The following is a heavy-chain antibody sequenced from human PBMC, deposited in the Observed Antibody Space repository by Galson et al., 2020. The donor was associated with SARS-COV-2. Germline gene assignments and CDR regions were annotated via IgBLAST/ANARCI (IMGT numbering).Heavy chain of an antibody. CDR3: AKDGGGWYASGWYYFDC. V-gene: IGHV3-23*01. D-gene: IGHD6-19*01. Sequence: GGSLRLSCGASGFTFNNYAMNWVRQAPGKGLEWVSGLTGTGHKTYYADSVKGRFTISRDNSNNMLYLQMNSLRAEDTAIYYCAKDGGGWYASGWYYFDCWGQGTLVTVSS. J-gene: IGHJ4*02. CDR2: LTGTGHKT. CDR1: GFTFNNYA.